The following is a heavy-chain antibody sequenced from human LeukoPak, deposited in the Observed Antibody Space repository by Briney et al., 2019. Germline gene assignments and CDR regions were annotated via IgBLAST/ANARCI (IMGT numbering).Heavy chain of an antibody. CDR2: LSGSGGST. CDR3: AKDPHTGYSFAY. V-gene: IGHV3-23*01. D-gene: IGHD5-18*01. CDR1: GFTFSSYA. J-gene: IGHJ4*02. Sequence: GGSLRLSCVFSGFTFSSYAMSWVRQAPGKGLEWVSSLSGSGGSTYYADSVKGRFTISRDNSKNTLNLPMNSLRVEDTAVYYCAKDPHTGYSFAYWGQGTLVTVSS.